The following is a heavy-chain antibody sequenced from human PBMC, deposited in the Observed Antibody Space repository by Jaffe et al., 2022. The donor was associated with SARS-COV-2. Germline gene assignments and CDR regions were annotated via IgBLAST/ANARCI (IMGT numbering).Heavy chain of an antibody. CDR2: IYTSGST. Sequence: QVQLQESGPGLVKPSQTLSLTCTVSGGSISSGSYYWSWIRQPAGKGLEWIGRIYTSGSTNYNPSLKSRVTISVDTSKNQFSLKLSSVTAADTAVYYCARAGEGYSNAHFDYWGQGTLVTVSS. CDR3: ARAGEGYSNAHFDY. V-gene: IGHV4-61*02. CDR1: GGSISSGSYY. J-gene: IGHJ4*02. D-gene: IGHD4-4*01.